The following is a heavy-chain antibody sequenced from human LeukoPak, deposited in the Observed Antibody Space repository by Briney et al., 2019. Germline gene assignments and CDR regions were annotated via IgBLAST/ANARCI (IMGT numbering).Heavy chain of an antibody. CDR1: GFTFSSYA. CDR2: ISGSGGST. V-gene: IGHV3-23*01. D-gene: IGHD2-2*01. J-gene: IGHJ6*02. Sequence: GGSLRLSCAASGFTFSSYAMSWVRQAPGKGLEWVSAISGSGGSTYHADSVKGRFTISRDNSKNTLYLQMNSLRAEDTAVYYCAKEHCSSTSCYAAGNYYYYGMDVWGQGTTVTVSS. CDR3: AKEHCSSTSCYAAGNYYYYGMDV.